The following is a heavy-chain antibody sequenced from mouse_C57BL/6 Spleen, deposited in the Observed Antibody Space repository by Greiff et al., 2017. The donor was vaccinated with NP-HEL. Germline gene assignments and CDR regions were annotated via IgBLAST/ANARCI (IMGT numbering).Heavy chain of an antibody. J-gene: IGHJ1*03. Sequence: EVKVIESEGGLVQPGSSMKLSCTASGFTFSDYYMAWVRQVPEKGLEWVANINYDGSSTYYLDSLKSRFIISRDNAKNILYLQMSSLKSEDTATYYCARVDYDHWYFDVWGTGTTVTVSS. CDR3: ARVDYDHWYFDV. CDR2: INYDGSST. CDR1: GFTFSDYY. V-gene: IGHV5-16*01. D-gene: IGHD2-4*01.